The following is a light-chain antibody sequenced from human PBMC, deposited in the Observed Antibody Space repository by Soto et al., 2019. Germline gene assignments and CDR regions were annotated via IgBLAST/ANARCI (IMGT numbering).Light chain of an antibody. Sequence: QSVLTQPASVSGSPGQSITISCTGTSSDVGGYNYVSWYQQHPGKAPKVMIYEVSNWPSGVSNRFSGSKSGNTASLTISGLQAEDEADYYCTSYTSSSTRKVFGGGTKLTVL. CDR2: EVS. CDR3: TSYTSSSTRKV. J-gene: IGLJ3*02. V-gene: IGLV2-14*01. CDR1: SSDVGGYNY.